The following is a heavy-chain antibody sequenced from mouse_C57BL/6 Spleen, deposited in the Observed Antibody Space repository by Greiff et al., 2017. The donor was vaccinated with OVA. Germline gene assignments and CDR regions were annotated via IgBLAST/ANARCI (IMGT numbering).Heavy chain of an antibody. V-gene: IGHV1-80*01. D-gene: IGHD2-5*01. CDR2: LYPGDGDT. Sequence: LVESGAELVKPGASVKISCKASGYAFSSYWMNWVKQRPGKGLEWIGQLYPGDGDTNYNGKFKGKATLTADKSSSTAYMQLSSLTSEDSAVYFCARVYSNYEDYYAMDYWGQGTSVTVSS. J-gene: IGHJ4*01. CDR1: GYAFSSYW. CDR3: ARVYSNYEDYYAMDY.